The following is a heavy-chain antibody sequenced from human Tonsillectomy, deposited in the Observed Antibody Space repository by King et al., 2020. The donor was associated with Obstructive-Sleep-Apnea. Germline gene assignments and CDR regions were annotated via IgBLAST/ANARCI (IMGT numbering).Heavy chain of an antibody. V-gene: IGHV3-30*04. D-gene: IGHD2-2*01. Sequence: VQLVESGGGVVQPGRSLRLSCAASGFTFSSYALHWVRQAPGKGLEWVAVISYDGSNKYYADSVKGRFTISIDNSKNTLYLQMNSLRAEDTAVYYCARPGGCSSTSCYVYYYYYGMDVWGQGTTVTVSS. CDR1: GFTFSSYA. J-gene: IGHJ6*02. CDR3: ARPGGCSSTSCYVYYYYYGMDV. CDR2: ISYDGSNK.